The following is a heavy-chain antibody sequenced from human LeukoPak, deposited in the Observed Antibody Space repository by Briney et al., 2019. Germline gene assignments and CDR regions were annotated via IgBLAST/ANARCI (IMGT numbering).Heavy chain of an antibody. CDR2: IYNSAT. V-gene: IGHV4-30-4*01. CDR3: SYRVNEGGRGS. Sequence: PSETLSLTCTVSGGSISGGEYHWSWIRQPPGKGLEWIGYIYNSATYYNTSLKSRVSISEDTSNNHFSLKVNSVTAADTAVYCASYRVNEGGRGSWGQGTLVTVSS. D-gene: IGHD2-15*01. CDR1: GGSISGGEYH. J-gene: IGHJ5*02.